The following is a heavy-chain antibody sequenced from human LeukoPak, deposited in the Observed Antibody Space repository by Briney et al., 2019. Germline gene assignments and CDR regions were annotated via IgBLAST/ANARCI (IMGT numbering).Heavy chain of an antibody. CDR1: GGSISSYY. CDR2: TYYSGST. V-gene: IGHV4-59*01. CDR3: AREIEDTASSNWFDP. D-gene: IGHD5-18*01. J-gene: IGHJ5*02. Sequence: SETLSLTCTVSGGSISSYYWSWIRQPPGKGLEWIGYTYYSGSTNYNPSLKSRVTISVDTSKNQFSLKLSSVTAADTAVYYCAREIEDTASSNWFDPWGQGTLVTVSS.